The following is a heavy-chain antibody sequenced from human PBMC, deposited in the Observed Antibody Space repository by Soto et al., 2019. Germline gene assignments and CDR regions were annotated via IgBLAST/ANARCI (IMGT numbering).Heavy chain of an antibody. CDR3: ARDLAAAGPDY. CDR2: IWYDGSNK. CDR1: GFTFSSYG. J-gene: IGHJ4*02. Sequence: GGSLRLSCAASGFTFSSYGMHWVRQAPGKGLEWVAVIWYDGSNKYYADSVKGRFTISRDNSKNTLYLQMNSLRAEDTAVYYCARDLAAAGPDYWGQGTLVTVSS. D-gene: IGHD6-13*01. V-gene: IGHV3-33*01.